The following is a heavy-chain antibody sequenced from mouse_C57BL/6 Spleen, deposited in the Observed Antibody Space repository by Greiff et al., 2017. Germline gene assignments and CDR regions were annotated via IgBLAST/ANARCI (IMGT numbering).Heavy chain of an antibody. D-gene: IGHD1-1*01. V-gene: IGHV1-26*01. Sequence: VQLQQSGPELVKPGASVKISCKASGYTFTDYYMNWVKQSHGKSLEWIGDLNPNNGGTSYNQKFKGKATLTVDKSSSTASMELRSLTSEDSSVYYCARYPPYYYGSSYFDYWGQGTTLTVSS. CDR3: ARYPPYYYGSSYFDY. J-gene: IGHJ2*01. CDR1: GYTFTDYY. CDR2: LNPNNGGT.